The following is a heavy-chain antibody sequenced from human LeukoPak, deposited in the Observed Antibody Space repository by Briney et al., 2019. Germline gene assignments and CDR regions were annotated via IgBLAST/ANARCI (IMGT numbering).Heavy chain of an antibody. CDR1: GFTFSSYW. J-gene: IGHJ4*02. D-gene: IGHD1-1*01. V-gene: IGHV3-7*01. CDR2: IKEDESDE. Sequence: GGSLRLSCAASGFTFSSYWMSWVRQAPGKGLEWVAHIKEDESDEYYVDSVRGRFTASRDNAKNSVNLQMNSLRVEDTAVYYCARWRGRQSEFDYWGQGTLVTVSS. CDR3: ARWRGRQSEFDY.